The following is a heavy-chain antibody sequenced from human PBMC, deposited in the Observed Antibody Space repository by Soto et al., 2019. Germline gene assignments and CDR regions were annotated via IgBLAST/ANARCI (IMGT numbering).Heavy chain of an antibody. Sequence: KPSETLSLTCTVSGGSISSYYWSWIRQPPGKGLEWIGYIYYSGSTNYNPSLKSRVTISVDTSKNQFSLKLSSVTAADTAVYYCAAALGARSYYYYGMDVWGQGTTVTVSS. CDR2: IYYSGST. CDR3: AAALGARSYYYYGMDV. D-gene: IGHD1-26*01. CDR1: GGSISSYY. V-gene: IGHV4-59*01. J-gene: IGHJ6*02.